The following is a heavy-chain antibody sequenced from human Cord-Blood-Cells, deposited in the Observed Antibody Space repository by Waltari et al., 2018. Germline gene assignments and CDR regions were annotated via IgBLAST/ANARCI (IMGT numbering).Heavy chain of an antibody. CDR1: GYPFTSYA. Sequence: QVQLVQSGAEVKKPGASVKVSCKASGYPFTSYALHWVRQAPGQRIEWMGWINAGNGNTKYSQKFQGRVTITRYTSASTAYMELSSLRSEDTAVYYCASQPPVREYYFDYWGQGTLVTVSS. J-gene: IGHJ4*02. V-gene: IGHV1-3*01. CDR3: ASQPPVREYYFDY. D-gene: IGHD3-10*01. CDR2: INAGNGNT.